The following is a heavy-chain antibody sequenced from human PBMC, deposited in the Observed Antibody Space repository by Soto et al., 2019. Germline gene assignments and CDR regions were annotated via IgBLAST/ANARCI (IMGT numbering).Heavy chain of an antibody. D-gene: IGHD5-12*01. CDR1: GFTFSSYV. V-gene: IGHV3-33*01. Sequence: QPGGSLRLSCASSGFTFSSYVMHWVRQAPGKGLEWVAVTWHDGNNNYYADSVKGRFTISRDNSKNTLYLEMNNLRAEDTALYYCARDRGYSGYDYDSWGQGT. CDR3: ARDRGYSGYDYDS. J-gene: IGHJ4*02. CDR2: TWHDGNNN.